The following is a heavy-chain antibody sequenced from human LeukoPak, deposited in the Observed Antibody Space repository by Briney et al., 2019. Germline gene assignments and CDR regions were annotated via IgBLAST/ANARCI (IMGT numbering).Heavy chain of an antibody. D-gene: IGHD5-12*01. J-gene: IGHJ3*02. V-gene: IGHV3-15*01. CDR1: GFTFSNAW. CDR3: TTCGYDRCGAFDI. Sequence: GGSLRLSCATSGFTFSNAWLTWVRQAPGKGLEWVGRIKSKSDGGTIDYAAPVKGRFSISRDDSKNTLYLQMNSLETEDTAMYYCTTCGYDRCGAFDIWGQGTVVTVSS. CDR2: IKSKSDGGTI.